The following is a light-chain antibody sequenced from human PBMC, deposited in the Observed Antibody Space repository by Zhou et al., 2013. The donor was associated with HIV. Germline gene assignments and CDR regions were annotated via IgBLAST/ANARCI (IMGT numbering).Light chain of an antibody. J-gene: IGKJ1*01. CDR2: GAS. CDR3: QQYDSSPQT. Sequence: ERVMTQSPATLSVSPGERATLSCRASQSVSSNLAWYQQKPGQAPRLLIYGASTRATGIPARFSGSGSGTEFTLTISSLQSEDFALYYCQQYDSSPQTFGQGTKVEIK. CDR1: QSVSSN. V-gene: IGKV3-15*01.